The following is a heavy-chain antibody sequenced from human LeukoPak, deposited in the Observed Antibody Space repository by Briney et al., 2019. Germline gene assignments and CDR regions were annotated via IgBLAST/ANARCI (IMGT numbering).Heavy chain of an antibody. Sequence: GESLKISCKGSGYSFTNYWIGWVRQLPGKGLEWMGIISPGDSDSKYSPSFQGQVTISADKSISTAYLQWSSLKASDTAMYYCARRSTISARLFDCWGQGTLVTVAS. CDR1: GYSFTNYW. V-gene: IGHV5-51*01. CDR2: ISPGDSDS. J-gene: IGHJ4*02. D-gene: IGHD6-6*01. CDR3: ARRSTISARLFDC.